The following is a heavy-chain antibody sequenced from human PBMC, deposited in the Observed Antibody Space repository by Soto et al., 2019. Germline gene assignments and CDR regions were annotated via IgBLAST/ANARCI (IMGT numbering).Heavy chain of an antibody. V-gene: IGHV3-66*01. J-gene: IGHJ4*02. CDR3: ARDFYYYGSGTMGGYFDY. CDR2: IYSGGST. Sequence: EVQLVESGGGLVQPGGSLRLSFAASGLTVSSNYMSWVRQAPGKGLEWVSLIYSGGSTYYADSVRGRFTISRDNSKNMLYLQMNSLRAEDTAVYYCARDFYYYGSGTMGGYFDYWGQGTLVTVSS. CDR1: GLTVSSNY. D-gene: IGHD3-10*01.